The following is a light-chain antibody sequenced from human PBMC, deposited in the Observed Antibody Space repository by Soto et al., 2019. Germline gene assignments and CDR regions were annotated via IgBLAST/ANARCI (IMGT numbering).Light chain of an antibody. V-gene: IGLV1-40*01. J-gene: IGLJ2*01. CDR2: GSS. Sequence: QSVLTQPPSVSGAPGQRVTISCTGSSSNIGAGYDVHWYQQLPGTAPKLIIYGSSNRPSGVPDRFSGSKSGTSASLAITGLQAEDEADYYCQSYDTSLSGSVVFGGGTKLTVL. CDR3: QSYDTSLSGSVV. CDR1: SSNIGAGYD.